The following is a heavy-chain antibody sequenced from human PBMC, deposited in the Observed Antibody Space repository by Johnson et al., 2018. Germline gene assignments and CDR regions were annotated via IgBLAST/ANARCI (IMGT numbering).Heavy chain of an antibody. CDR1: GCTFSSYG. CDR2: IWYDGSNK. D-gene: IGHD4-11*01. CDR3: AKASNASRNYMSAFDI. V-gene: IGHV3-30*18. Sequence: QVQLVQSGGGVVQPGRSLRLSCAASGCTFSSYGMHWVRQAPGKGLEWVAVIWYDGSNKYYADSVKGRFTISRDNSKNTLYLQMNSLRAEDTAVDYCAKASNASRNYMSAFDIWAPGTMVTVSS. J-gene: IGHJ3*02.